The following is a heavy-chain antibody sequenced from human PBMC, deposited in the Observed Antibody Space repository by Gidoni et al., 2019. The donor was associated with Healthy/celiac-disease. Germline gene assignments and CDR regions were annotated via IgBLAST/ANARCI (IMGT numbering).Heavy chain of an antibody. CDR2: ISYDGSNK. D-gene: IGHD5-18*01. CDR1: GLTVSSYA. J-gene: IGHJ4*02. V-gene: IGHV3-30-3*01. CDR3: ARDPLDSYGPNGWDY. Sequence: QVQLVEAGGGVVQPGRSLRLSCEASGLTVSSYAMHWVRQAPGKGLEWVAVISYDGSNKYYADSVKGRFTISRDNSKNTLYLQMNSLRAEDTAVYYCARDPLDSYGPNGWDYWGQGTLVTVSA.